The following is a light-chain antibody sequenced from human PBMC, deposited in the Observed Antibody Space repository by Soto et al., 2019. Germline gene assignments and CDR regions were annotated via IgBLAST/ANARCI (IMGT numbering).Light chain of an antibody. J-gene: IGKJ1*01. V-gene: IGKV3-15*01. CDR2: GAS. CDR1: HSVSSN. Sequence: EIVMTQSPATLSVSPGERATLSCMASHSVSSNLAWYQQKPGQAPRLLISGASTRATGIPARFSGSGSGTEFTLTISSMQSEDFAVYYCQQYNNWPPWTFGQGTKVEIK. CDR3: QQYNNWPPWT.